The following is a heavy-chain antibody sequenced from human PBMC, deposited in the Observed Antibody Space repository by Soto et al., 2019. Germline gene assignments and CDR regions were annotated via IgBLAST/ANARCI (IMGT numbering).Heavy chain of an antibody. CDR3: ARDKMMTAIHYFDY. D-gene: IGHD2-21*02. CDR2: INAGNGNT. V-gene: IGHV1-3*01. CDR1: GYTFTSYA. J-gene: IGHJ4*02. Sequence: GASVKVSCKASGYTFTSYAMHWVRQAPGQRLEWMGWINAGNGNTKYSQKFQGRVTITRDISASTAYMELSSLRSVDTAVYYCARDKMMTAIHYFDYWGQGTLVTVSS.